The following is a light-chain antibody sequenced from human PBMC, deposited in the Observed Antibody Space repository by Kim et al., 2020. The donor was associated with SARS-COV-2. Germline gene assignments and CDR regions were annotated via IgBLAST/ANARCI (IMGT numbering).Light chain of an antibody. J-gene: IGKJ1*01. CDR3: QQSYSKA. Sequence: LMESVGDRGTGTSQERQSKTNYLNWYQHRQGKAPKLLIYAASGMERGVRSSVSGSGSGTDFTLTIRSLQPEDYANYYCQQSYSKAFGQGTKVDIK. CDR2: AAS. V-gene: IGKV1-39*01. CDR1: QSKTNY.